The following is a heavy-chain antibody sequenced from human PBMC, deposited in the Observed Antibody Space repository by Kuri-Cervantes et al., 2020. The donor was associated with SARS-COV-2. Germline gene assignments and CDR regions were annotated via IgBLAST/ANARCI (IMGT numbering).Heavy chain of an antibody. CDR2: INPDGSYT. J-gene: IGHJ4*02. CDR3: VRDGDHWNFDY. D-gene: IGHD1-1*01. CDR1: GFTFSSYG. Sequence: GESLKISCAASGFTFSSYGMHWVRQAPGKGLVWVSRINPDGSYTNNADPVKGRFTLSRDNAKNMLFLQMNSLRAEDTAVYYCVRDGDHWNFDYWGQGTLVTVSS. V-gene: IGHV3-74*01.